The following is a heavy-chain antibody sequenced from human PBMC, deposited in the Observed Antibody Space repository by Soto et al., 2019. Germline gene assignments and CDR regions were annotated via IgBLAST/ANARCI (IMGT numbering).Heavy chain of an antibody. V-gene: IGHV1-18*01. D-gene: IGHD2-15*01. Sequence: ASVKVSCKASGYTFTSYGISWVRQAPGQGLEWMGWISAYNGNTNYAQKLQGRVTMTTDTSTSTAYMELRSLRSDDTAVYYCARDDKGCSGGSCYLLPGHENMDVWGKGTTVTVSS. CDR1: GYTFTSYG. CDR3: ARDDKGCSGGSCYLLPGHENMDV. J-gene: IGHJ6*04. CDR2: ISAYNGNT.